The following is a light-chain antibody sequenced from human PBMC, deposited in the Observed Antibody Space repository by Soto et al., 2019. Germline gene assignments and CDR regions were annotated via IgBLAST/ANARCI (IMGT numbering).Light chain of an antibody. Sequence: QSALTQPASVSGSPGQSITISCTGTSSDVGGYKYVSWYQQHPGKAPKLMIYEVSNRPSGVSTRFSGSKSGNTASLTISGLQAEDEADYYCVLYMGSGISVFGTGTKVTVL. CDR2: EVS. CDR3: VLYMGSGISV. CDR1: SSDVGGYKY. V-gene: IGLV2-14*01. J-gene: IGLJ1*01.